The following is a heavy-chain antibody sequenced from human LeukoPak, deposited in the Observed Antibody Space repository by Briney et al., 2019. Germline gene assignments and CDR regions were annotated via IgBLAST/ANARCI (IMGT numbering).Heavy chain of an antibody. D-gene: IGHD2-2*01. Sequence: PGGSLRLSCAASGFTFSSYSMNWVRQAPGKGLEWVSSLSSRSKYIYHADSVKGRFTISRDDAKNSLYLQMNSLRAEDTAVYYCAGAFDTSWDYYYMDVWGKGTTVTVSS. CDR2: LSSRSKYI. V-gene: IGHV3-21*01. CDR1: GFTFSSYS. CDR3: AGAFDTSWDYYYMDV. J-gene: IGHJ6*03.